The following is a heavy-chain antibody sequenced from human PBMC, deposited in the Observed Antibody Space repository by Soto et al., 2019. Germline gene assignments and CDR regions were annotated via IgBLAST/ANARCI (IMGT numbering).Heavy chain of an antibody. CDR3: AKEMTSGYYLFDY. J-gene: IGHJ4*02. CDR1: GFTFSSYA. D-gene: IGHD3-22*01. Sequence: EVQLLQSGGGLVQPGGSLRLSCAASGFTFSSYAMSWVRQTPGKGLEWVSTISGTGGSTYYPDSVKGRFTISRDNSKNTVYLQMNSLRADDAAVYYCAKEMTSGYYLFDYWGQGTLVTVSS. CDR2: ISGTGGST. V-gene: IGHV3-23*01.